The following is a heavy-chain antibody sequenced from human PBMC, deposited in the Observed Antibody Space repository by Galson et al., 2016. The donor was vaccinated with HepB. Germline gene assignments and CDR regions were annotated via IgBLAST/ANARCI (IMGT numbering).Heavy chain of an antibody. CDR1: GGTFSNYG. CDR2: IIPILSIT. J-gene: IGHJ6*02. D-gene: IGHD3-3*01. V-gene: IGHV1-69*04. CDR3: ARESITIFKGMDV. Sequence: SVKVSCKASGGTFSNYGLSWVRQAPGQGLEWLGRIIPILSITNYAQKFQGRVTITADKSTSTAYMEVSSLRSEDTAMYYCARESITIFKGMDVWGQGTTVTVS.